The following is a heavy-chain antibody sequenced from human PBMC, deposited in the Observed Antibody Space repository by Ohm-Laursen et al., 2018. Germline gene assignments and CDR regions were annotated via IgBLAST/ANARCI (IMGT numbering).Heavy chain of an antibody. Sequence: SLRLSCAASGFTFNSYEMNWVRQAPGKGLEWLSYISSSATIIYYADSVKGRFTISRGNSKNTLYLQMNSLRAEDTAVYYCAKLNYGLRDYFDYWGQGTLVTVSS. J-gene: IGHJ4*02. V-gene: IGHV3-48*03. CDR3: AKLNYGLRDYFDY. D-gene: IGHD4-11*01. CDR2: ISSSATII. CDR1: GFTFNSYE.